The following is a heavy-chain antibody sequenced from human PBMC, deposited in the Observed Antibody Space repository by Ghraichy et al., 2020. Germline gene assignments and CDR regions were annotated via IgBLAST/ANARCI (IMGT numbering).Heavy chain of an antibody. CDR1: GGSFSGYY. CDR3: ARAGSHDYSNYVVDY. CDR2: INHSGST. D-gene: IGHD4-11*01. V-gene: IGHV4-34*01. Sequence: SETLSLTCAVYGGSFSGYYWSSIRQPPGKGLEWIGEINHSGSTNYNPSLKSRVTISLDTSKNQFSLRLSSVTAADTAVYYCARAGSHDYSNYVVDYWGQGTLVTVSS. J-gene: IGHJ4*02.